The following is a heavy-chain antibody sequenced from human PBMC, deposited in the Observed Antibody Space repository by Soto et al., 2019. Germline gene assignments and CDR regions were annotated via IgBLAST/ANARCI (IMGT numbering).Heavy chain of an antibody. CDR1: GGSISSYY. CDR3: ARASPHYDFWSGYTNPYYYMDV. Sequence: SVTLSLTCTVSGGSISSYYWSWIRQPPGKGLEWIGYIYYSGSTNYNPSLKSRVTISVDTSKNQFSLKLSSVTAADTAVYYCARASPHYDFWSGYTNPYYYMDVWGKGTTVTVSS. D-gene: IGHD3-3*01. CDR2: IYYSGST. V-gene: IGHV4-59*01. J-gene: IGHJ6*03.